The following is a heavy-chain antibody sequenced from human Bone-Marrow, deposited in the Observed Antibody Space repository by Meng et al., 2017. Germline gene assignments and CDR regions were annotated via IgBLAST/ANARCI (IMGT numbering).Heavy chain of an antibody. D-gene: IGHD6-13*01. Sequence: SETLSLTCTVSAGSISSSSYYWGWIRQPPGKGLEGIGSIYYSGSTYYNPSLKSRVTISVDTSKNQFSLKLSSVTAADTAVYYCARNRRAYGAGTHDYWGQGTLVTVSS. V-gene: IGHV4-39*07. CDR1: AGSISSSSYY. CDR2: IYYSGST. J-gene: IGHJ4*02. CDR3: ARNRRAYGAGTHDY.